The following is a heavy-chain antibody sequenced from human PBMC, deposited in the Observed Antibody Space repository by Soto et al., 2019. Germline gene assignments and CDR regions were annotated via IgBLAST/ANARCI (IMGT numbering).Heavy chain of an antibody. Sequence: QVQLVESGGGVVQPGRSLRLSCAASGFTFSSYTMHWVRQAPGKGLEWVALISYDGRNKYYAVSVKGRFTISRDNSKNTLYLQMNSLRAEDTAVYYCARGAGIAVAGTSFDYWGQGTLVTVSS. CDR1: GFTFSSYT. V-gene: IGHV3-30*04. J-gene: IGHJ4*02. CDR2: ISYDGRNK. D-gene: IGHD6-19*01. CDR3: ARGAGIAVAGTSFDY.